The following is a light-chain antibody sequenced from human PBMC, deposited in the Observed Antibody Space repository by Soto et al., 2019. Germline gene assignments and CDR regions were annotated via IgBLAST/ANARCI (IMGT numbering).Light chain of an antibody. Sequence: DIQMTQSPSTLSASVGDRVTIACRASQSISMLLAWYQRKPGKAPKLLIYDASILETGVPSRFSGSGSGTEFTLAINSQQPDDFADYYCQQYSGYPLTFCGGTKVQI. CDR2: DAS. J-gene: IGKJ4*01. CDR1: QSISML. V-gene: IGKV1-5*01. CDR3: QQYSGYPLT.